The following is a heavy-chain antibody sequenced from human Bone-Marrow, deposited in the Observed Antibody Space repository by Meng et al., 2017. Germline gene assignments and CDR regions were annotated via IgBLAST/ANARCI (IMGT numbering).Heavy chain of an antibody. Sequence: SETLSLTCAVYGGSFSGYYWSWIRQPPGKGLEWIGEINHSGSTNYNPSLKSRVTISVDTSKNQFSLKLSSVTAADTAVYYCSSLDYYDSSGYYYHRYFQHWGQGTLVTVSS. J-gene: IGHJ1*01. CDR3: SSLDYYDSSGYYYHRYFQH. V-gene: IGHV4-34*01. CDR1: GGSFSGYY. D-gene: IGHD3-22*01. CDR2: INHSGST.